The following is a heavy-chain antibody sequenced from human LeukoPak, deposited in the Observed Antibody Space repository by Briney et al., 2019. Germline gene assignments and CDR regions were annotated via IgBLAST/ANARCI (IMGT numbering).Heavy chain of an antibody. CDR1: GGSISSSSYY. J-gene: IGHJ4*02. V-gene: IGHV4-39*07. CDR3: AGQFDSSGSYFY. Sequence: SETLSLTCTVSGGSISSSSYYWGWIRQPPGKGLEWIGSIYYSGSTYYNPSLKSRVTISVDTSKNQFSLKLKFVTAADTAVYYCAGQFDSSGSYFYWGQGTLVTVSS. D-gene: IGHD3-22*01. CDR2: IYYSGST.